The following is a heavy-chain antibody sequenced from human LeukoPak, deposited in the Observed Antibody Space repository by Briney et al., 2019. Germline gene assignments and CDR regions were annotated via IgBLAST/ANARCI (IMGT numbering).Heavy chain of an antibody. V-gene: IGHV3-23*01. Sequence: GGSLRLSCAASGFTFSSYAMSWVRRAPGKGLEWVSAISGSGGSTYYADSVKGRFTISRDNSKNTLYLQMNSLRAEDTAVYYCAKDAHYYGSGSYNDYWGQGTLVTVSS. D-gene: IGHD3-10*01. J-gene: IGHJ4*02. CDR3: AKDAHYYGSGSYNDY. CDR1: GFTFSSYA. CDR2: ISGSGGST.